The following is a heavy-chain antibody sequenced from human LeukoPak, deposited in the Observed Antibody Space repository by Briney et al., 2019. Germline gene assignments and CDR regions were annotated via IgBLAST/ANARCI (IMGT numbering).Heavy chain of an antibody. CDR2: ISYDGSNK. D-gene: IGHD3-10*01. J-gene: IGHJ4*02. CDR3: ARGPSEDYYYGSGSYYSSDY. Sequence: GRSLRLSCAASGFTFSSYAMHWVRQAPGKGLEWVAVISYDGSNKYYADSGKGRFTISRDNSKNTLYLQMNSLRAEDTAVYYCARGPSEDYYYGSGSYYSSDYWGQGTLVTVSS. CDR1: GFTFSSYA. V-gene: IGHV3-30-3*01.